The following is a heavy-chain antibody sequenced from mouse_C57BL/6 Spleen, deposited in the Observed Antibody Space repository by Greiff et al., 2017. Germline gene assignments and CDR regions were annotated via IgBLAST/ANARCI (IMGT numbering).Heavy chain of an antibody. CDR1: GYTFTSYW. CDR3: ARSNLVDY. CDR2: IDPSDSYT. Sequence: VQLQQPGAELVKPGASVKLSCKASGYTFTSYWMQWVKQRPGQGLEWIGEIDPSDSYTNYNQKFKGKATLTVDTSSSTAYMQLSSLTSEDTAVYYCARSNLVDYWGQGTTLTVSS. J-gene: IGHJ2*01. V-gene: IGHV1-50*01.